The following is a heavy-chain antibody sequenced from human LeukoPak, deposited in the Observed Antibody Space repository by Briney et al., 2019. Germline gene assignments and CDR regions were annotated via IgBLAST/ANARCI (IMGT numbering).Heavy chain of an antibody. Sequence: PGGSLGLSCAASGFTVSSYFMSWVRQAPGKGLEWVSVIQSGGTTLYADSVKGRFTISRHNSKNTLYLQVNSLRAEDTAVYFCARGGSSGNDYSSFDIWGKGTTVTVSS. D-gene: IGHD5-12*01. CDR1: GFTVSSYF. CDR2: IQSGGTT. V-gene: IGHV3-53*04. J-gene: IGHJ3*02. CDR3: ARGGSSGNDYSSFDI.